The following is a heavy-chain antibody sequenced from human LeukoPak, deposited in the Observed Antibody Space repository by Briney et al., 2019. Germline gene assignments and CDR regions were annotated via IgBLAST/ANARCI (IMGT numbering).Heavy chain of an antibody. CDR3: AKSDYCSGGSCYRDVAIYYGMDV. V-gene: IGHV3-23*01. CDR2: ISGSGGST. Sequence: PGGSLRLSCAASGFTFSSYAMSWVRQAPGKGLEWVSAISGSGGSTYYADSVKGRFTISRDNSKNTLYLQMNSLRAEDTVVYYCAKSDYCSGGSCYRDVAIYYGMDVWGQGTTVTVSS. CDR1: GFTFSSYA. D-gene: IGHD2-15*01. J-gene: IGHJ6*02.